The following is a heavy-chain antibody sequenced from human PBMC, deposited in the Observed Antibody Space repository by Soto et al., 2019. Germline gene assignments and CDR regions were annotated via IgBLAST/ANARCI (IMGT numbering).Heavy chain of an antibody. CDR3: ARVALKYDDNSAMFDX. D-gene: IGHD3-3*01. Sequence: LSLTCAVSGGSISSFYWSWIRQPPGKGVECIGYLDKRGNIYYNPSLKSRVNISVDKSKNHFSLLLTSVTAADTAVYYCARVALKYDDNSAMFDXWGQGTLFTVSX. V-gene: IGHV4-59*12. CDR1: GGSISSFY. CDR2: LDKRGNI. J-gene: IGHJ5*02.